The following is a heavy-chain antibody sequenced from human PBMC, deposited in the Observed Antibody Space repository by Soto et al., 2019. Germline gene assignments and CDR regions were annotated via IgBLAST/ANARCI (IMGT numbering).Heavy chain of an antibody. Sequence: QVQLVQSGAEVKKPGSSVKVSCKASGGTFSSYTISWVRQAPGQGLEWMGRIIPILGIANYAQKFQGRVTITADKSTSTAYMELSSLRSEDTAVYYCASTITGTTGPMWYWGQGTLVTVSS. D-gene: IGHD1-20*01. J-gene: IGHJ4*02. V-gene: IGHV1-69*02. CDR3: ASTITGTTGPMWY. CDR1: GGTFSSYT. CDR2: IIPILGIA.